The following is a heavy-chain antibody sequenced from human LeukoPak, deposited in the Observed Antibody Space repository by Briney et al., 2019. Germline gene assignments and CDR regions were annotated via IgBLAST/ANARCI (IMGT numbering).Heavy chain of an antibody. Sequence: SVKVSCKASGGTFSSYAISWVRQAPGQGLEWMGGIIPIFGTANYAQKFQGRVTITADQSTSTAYMELSSLRSEDTAVYYCARVTMAYDAFDIWGQGTMVTVSS. V-gene: IGHV1-69*01. CDR3: ARVTMAYDAFDI. J-gene: IGHJ3*02. CDR2: IIPIFGTA. D-gene: IGHD3-10*01. CDR1: GGTFSSYA.